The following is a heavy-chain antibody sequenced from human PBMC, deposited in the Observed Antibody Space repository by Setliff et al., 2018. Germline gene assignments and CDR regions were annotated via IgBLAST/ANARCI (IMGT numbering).Heavy chain of an antibody. V-gene: IGHV4-34*01. J-gene: IGHJ6*03. Sequence: SETLSLTCAVYGGSFSGYYWSWIRQPPGKGLEWIGEINHSGSTNYNPSLKSRVTISVDTSKNQFSLKLSSVTAADTAVYYCARRVREYQLLFGDYYYYMDVWGKGTTVTVSS. CDR3: ARRVREYQLLFGDYYYYMDV. CDR1: GGSFSGYY. CDR2: INHSGST. D-gene: IGHD2-2*01.